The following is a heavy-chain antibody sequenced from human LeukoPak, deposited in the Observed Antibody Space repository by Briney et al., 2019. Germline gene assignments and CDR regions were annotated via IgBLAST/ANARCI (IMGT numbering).Heavy chain of an antibody. CDR1: GYTFTSYG. CDR3: ARDLGYYDSSGYFLAAEYFQH. J-gene: IGHJ1*01. CDR2: ISAYNGNT. V-gene: IGHV1-18*01. Sequence: ASVEVSCKASGYTFTSYGISWVRQAPGQGLEWMGWISAYNGNTNYAQKLQGRVTMTTDTSPSTAYMELRSLRSDDTAVYYCARDLGYYDSSGYFLAAEYFQHWGQGTLVTVSS. D-gene: IGHD3-22*01.